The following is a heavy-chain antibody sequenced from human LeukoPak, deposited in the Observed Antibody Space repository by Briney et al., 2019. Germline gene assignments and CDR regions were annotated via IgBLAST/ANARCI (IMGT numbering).Heavy chain of an antibody. Sequence: ASLKVSCKASGYTFTGYYTHWVRHAPEQGLERMGWINPNSGGTNYAQKFQGRVTMNRDTSISTAYMELSRLRSDDTAVYYCARGRNIAVAGTRWFDPGGQGTLVTVSS. CDR1: GYTFTGYY. J-gene: IGHJ5*02. V-gene: IGHV1-2*02. D-gene: IGHD6-19*01. CDR3: ARGRNIAVAGTRWFDP. CDR2: INPNSGGT.